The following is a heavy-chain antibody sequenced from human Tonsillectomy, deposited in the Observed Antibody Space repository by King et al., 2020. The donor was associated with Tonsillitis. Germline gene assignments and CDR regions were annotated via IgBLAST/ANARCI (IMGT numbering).Heavy chain of an antibody. V-gene: IGHV4-39*01. CDR2: IYYTGST. CDR3: ARQLTGVAY. Sequence: QLQESGPGLVKPSETLSITCTVSGGSISSSSYYWGWIRQPPEKGLEWIGSIYYTGSTYYNPSLKSRVTISVDTSENQFSLRLSSVTAADTAVYYCARQLTGVAYWGQGTLVTVSS. J-gene: IGHJ4*02. CDR1: GGSISSSSYY. D-gene: IGHD3-9*01.